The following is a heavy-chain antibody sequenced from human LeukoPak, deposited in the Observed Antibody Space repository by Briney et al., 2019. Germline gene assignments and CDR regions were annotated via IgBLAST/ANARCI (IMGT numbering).Heavy chain of an antibody. D-gene: IGHD1-26*01. CDR2: IYYSGST. Sequence: SETLSLTCTVSGGSISSYYWSWIRQPPGKGPEWIGYIYYSGSTNYNPSLKSRVTISVDTSKNQFSLKLSSVTAADTAVYYCARVWSYRNDYWGQGTLVTVSS. J-gene: IGHJ4*02. V-gene: IGHV4-59*01. CDR3: ARVWSYRNDY. CDR1: GGSISSYY.